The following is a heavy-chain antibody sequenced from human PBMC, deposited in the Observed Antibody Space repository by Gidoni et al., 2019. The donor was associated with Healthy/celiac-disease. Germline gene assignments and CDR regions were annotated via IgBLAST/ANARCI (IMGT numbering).Heavy chain of an antibody. CDR1: GGTFSSYA. V-gene: IGHV1-69*06. Sequence: QVQLVQSGAEVKKPGSSVKVSCKASGGTFSSYAISWVRQAHGQGLEWMGGIIPIFGTANYAQKFQGRVKITADKSTSTAYMELSSLRSEDTAVYYCARDHTYCSGGSCYWADYYYYGMDVWGQGTTVTVSS. CDR3: ARDHTYCSGGSCYWADYYYYGMDV. J-gene: IGHJ6*02. CDR2: IIPIFGTA. D-gene: IGHD2-15*01.